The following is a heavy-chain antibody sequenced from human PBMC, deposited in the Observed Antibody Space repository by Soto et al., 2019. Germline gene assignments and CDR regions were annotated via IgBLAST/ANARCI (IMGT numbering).Heavy chain of an antibody. CDR2: IWYDGSND. CDR1: GFTFSNYG. CDR3: ARDRWEFQLFYYGLDV. D-gene: IGHD1-26*01. J-gene: IGHJ6*02. V-gene: IGHV3-33*01. Sequence: GGSLRLSCAASGFTFSNYGMHWVRQAPGKGLEWVAIIWYDGSNDYYVDSVKGRFTISRDNSKNTLSLQMNSLRAEDTAVYYCARDRWEFQLFYYGLDVWGQGTTVTVSS.